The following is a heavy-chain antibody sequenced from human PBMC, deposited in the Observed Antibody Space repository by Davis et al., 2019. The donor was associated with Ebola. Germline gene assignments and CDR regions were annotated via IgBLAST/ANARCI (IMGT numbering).Heavy chain of an antibody. CDR1: GGSFSGYY. J-gene: IGHJ6*02. D-gene: IGHD2-2*02. V-gene: IGHV4-34*01. CDR3: ARGGYCSSTSCYTSYYYGMDV. CDR2: INHSGST. Sequence: PSETLSLTCAVYGGSFSGYYWSWIRQPPGKGLEWIGEINHSGSTNYNPSLKSRVTISVDTSKNQFSLKLSSVTAADTAVYYCARGGYCSSTSCYTSYYYGMDVWGQGTTVTVSS.